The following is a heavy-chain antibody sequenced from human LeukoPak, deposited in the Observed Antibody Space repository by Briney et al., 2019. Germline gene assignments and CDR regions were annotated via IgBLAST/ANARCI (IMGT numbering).Heavy chain of an antibody. V-gene: IGHV4-4*07. D-gene: IGHD3-10*01. CDR3: ARKSLGYDGSGSYAVDY. J-gene: IGHJ4*02. CDR2: IYTSGST. Sequence: SETLSLTCTVSGGSISSYYWSWIRQPAGKGLEWIGRIYTSGSTNYNPSLKSRVTMSVDTSKSQFSLKLSSVTAADTAVYYCARKSLGYDGSGSYAVDYWGQGILVTVSS. CDR1: GGSISSYY.